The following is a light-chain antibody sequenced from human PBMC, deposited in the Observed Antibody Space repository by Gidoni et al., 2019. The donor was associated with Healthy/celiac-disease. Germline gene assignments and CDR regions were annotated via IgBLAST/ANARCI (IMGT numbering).Light chain of an antibody. CDR3: QQSDSTPRT. J-gene: IGKJ1*01. V-gene: IGKV1-39*01. CDR2: AAS. CDR1: QTISSY. Sequence: IQMTQSPSSLSASVGCGVTITCRASQTISSYLHWYQQKPGKAPKLLIYAASSLESGVPSRFSGSGSGTDFTLTISSLEPEDFATYYCQQSDSTPRTFGQGTKVEIK.